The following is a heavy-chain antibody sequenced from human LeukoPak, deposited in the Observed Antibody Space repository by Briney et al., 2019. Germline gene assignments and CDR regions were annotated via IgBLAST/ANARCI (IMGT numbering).Heavy chain of an antibody. V-gene: IGHV3-23*01. J-gene: IGHJ4*02. CDR1: GFTFSSYA. CDR3: ARGDGWELRRPMDY. Sequence: PGGSLRLSCAASGFTFSSYAMNWVRQAPGKGLEWVSAISGSGGSTYYADSVKGRFTISRDNSKNTLYLQMNSLRAEDTAVYYCARGDGWELRRPMDYWGQGTLVTVSS. CDR2: ISGSGGST. D-gene: IGHD1-26*01.